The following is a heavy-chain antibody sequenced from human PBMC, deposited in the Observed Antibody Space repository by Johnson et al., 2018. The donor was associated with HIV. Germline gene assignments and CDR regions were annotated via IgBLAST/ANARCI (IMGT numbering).Heavy chain of an antibody. CDR1: GFTVSTNY. CDR3: ARDLKGWGLPEDAFDI. CDR2: IYSGGSGGST. D-gene: IGHD2-21*01. V-gene: IGHV3-66*02. Sequence: VQLVESGGGLVQPGGSLRLSCAVSGFTVSTNYMSWVRQTPGKGLEWVSVIYSGGSGGSTYYVDSVKGRFTISRDNSKNTLYLQMNSLRAEDTAVYYCARDLKGWGLPEDAFDIWGQGTMVTVSS. J-gene: IGHJ3*02.